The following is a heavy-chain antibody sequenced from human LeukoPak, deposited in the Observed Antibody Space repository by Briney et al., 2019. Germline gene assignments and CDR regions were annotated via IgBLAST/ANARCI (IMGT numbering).Heavy chain of an antibody. CDR3: ARGRVWAAGFDY. D-gene: IGHD6-13*01. CDR2: ISYDGSNK. Sequence: GGSLRLSCAASGFTFSSYAMHWVRQAPGKGLEWVAVISYDGSNKYYADSVKGRFTISRDNSKNTLYLQMNSLRAEDTAVCYCARGRVWAAGFDYWGQGTLVTVSS. V-gene: IGHV3-30-3*01. CDR1: GFTFSSYA. J-gene: IGHJ4*02.